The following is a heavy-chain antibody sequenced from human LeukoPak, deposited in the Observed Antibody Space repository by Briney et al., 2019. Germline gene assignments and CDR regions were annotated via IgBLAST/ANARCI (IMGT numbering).Heavy chain of an antibody. Sequence: SETLSLTCTVSGYSPRSGYYWSWIRQLAGKGLEWIGRIYTSGSTNYNPSLKSRVTMSVDTSKNQFSLKLSSVTAADTAVYYCARDVVAAPGTWDYWGQGTLVSVAS. D-gene: IGHD6-13*01. CDR3: ARDVVAAPGTWDY. V-gene: IGHV4-4*07. CDR2: IYTSGST. CDR1: GYSPRSGYY. J-gene: IGHJ4*02.